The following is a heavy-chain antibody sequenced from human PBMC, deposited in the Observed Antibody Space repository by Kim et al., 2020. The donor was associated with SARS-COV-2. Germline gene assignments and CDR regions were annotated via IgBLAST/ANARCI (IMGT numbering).Heavy chain of an antibody. CDR3: AREGYNSYDPFDY. CDR1: GYTFTGYY. J-gene: IGHJ4*02. V-gene: IGHV1-2*06. D-gene: IGHD5-18*01. CDR2: INPNSGGT. Sequence: ASVKVSCKASGYTFTGYYMHWVRQAPGQGLEWMGRINPNSGGTNYAQKFQGRVTMTRDTSISTAYMELSRLRSDDTAVYYCAREGYNSYDPFDYWGQGTLVTVSS.